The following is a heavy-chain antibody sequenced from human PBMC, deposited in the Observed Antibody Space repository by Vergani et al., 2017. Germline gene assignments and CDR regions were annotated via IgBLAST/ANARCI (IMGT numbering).Heavy chain of an antibody. V-gene: IGHV3-23*01. CDR1: GFTFSTYA. J-gene: IGHJ4*02. CDR2: LTGGGGGT. Sequence: EVQLLESGGSLKQPGGSVRLSCAASGFTFSTYAMHWVRQAPGKGLEWVSALTGGGGGTYYADSFKGRFIISRDNSRDTLYLQMNRLRPEDTAIYYCVRDAGGYENFFDSGGQGTWVTVS. CDR3: VRDAGGYENFFDS. D-gene: IGHD5-12*01.